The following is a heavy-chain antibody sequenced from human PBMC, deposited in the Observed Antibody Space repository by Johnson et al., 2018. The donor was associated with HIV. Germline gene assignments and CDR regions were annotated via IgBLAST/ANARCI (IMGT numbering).Heavy chain of an antibody. V-gene: IGHV3-30*02. CDR2: IRYDGSTK. J-gene: IGHJ3*02. Sequence: QVQLVESGGGVVQPGGSLRLSCAASGFTFSSHGMHWVRQAPGKGLDWVSFIRYDGSTKYYADSVKARFTISRDNSKNTLYLQMNSLRAEDTAVYYCAKDTVGYYGSGREGAFDIWGQGTMVTVSS. CDR1: GFTFSSHG. CDR3: AKDTVGYYGSGREGAFDI. D-gene: IGHD3-10*01.